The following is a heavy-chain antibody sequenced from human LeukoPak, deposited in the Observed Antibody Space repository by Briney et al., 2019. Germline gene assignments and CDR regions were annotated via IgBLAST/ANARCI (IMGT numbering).Heavy chain of an antibody. CDR1: GYTFTSYG. J-gene: IGHJ4*02. CDR2: ISAYNGNT. Sequence: ASVKVSCKASGYTFTSYGISWVRQAPGQGLEWMGWISAYNGNTNYAQKLQGRVTITTDESTSTAYMELSSLRSEDTAVYYCARISPYCGGDCYFDYWGQGTLVTVSS. D-gene: IGHD2-21*02. CDR3: ARISPYCGGDCYFDY. V-gene: IGHV1-18*01.